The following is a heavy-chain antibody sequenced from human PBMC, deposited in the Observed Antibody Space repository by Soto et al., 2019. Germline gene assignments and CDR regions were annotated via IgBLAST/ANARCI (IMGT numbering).Heavy chain of an antibody. CDR3: AKNDGIGYYKRYYYYGMDV. D-gene: IGHD3-3*01. CDR2: IYTGDSDT. Sequence: GESLKICYKGSGYSFTSYWIGLVRQIPGKGLEWMGIIYTGDSDTRYSPYFQGQVNISADKSISTAYLQWSSLRAEDTALSFCAKNDGIGYYKRYYYYGMDVWGQGTTVTVSS. CDR1: GYSFTSYW. V-gene: IGHV5-51*01. J-gene: IGHJ6*02.